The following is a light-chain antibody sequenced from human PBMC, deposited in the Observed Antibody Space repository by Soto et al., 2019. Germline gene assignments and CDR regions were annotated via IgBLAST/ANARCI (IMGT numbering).Light chain of an antibody. Sequence: QSALTQPASVSGSPGQSITISCTGTSSDVGGYNYVSWYQQHPGKAPKLVIYEVTKRPSGVSNRFSGSKSGNTASLTISGLQAEDEADYYCCSYAGGYTHAVFGGGTQLTVL. CDR3: CSYAGGYTHAV. CDR1: SSDVGGYNY. J-gene: IGLJ2*01. V-gene: IGLV2-14*01. CDR2: EVT.